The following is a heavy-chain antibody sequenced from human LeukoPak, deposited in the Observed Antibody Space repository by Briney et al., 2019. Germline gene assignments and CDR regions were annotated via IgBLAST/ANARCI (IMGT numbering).Heavy chain of an antibody. CDR2: INHSGST. V-gene: IGHV4-34*01. CDR3: ARSLRRGTIFGVVIIKVPYGMDV. Sequence: SETLSLTCAVYGGSFSGYYWSWIRQPPGKGLEWIGEINHSGSTNYNPSLKSRVTISVDTSKNQFSLKLSSVTAADTAVYYCARSLRRGTIFGVVIIKVPYGMDVWGQETTVTVSS. D-gene: IGHD3-3*01. J-gene: IGHJ6*02. CDR1: GGSFSGYY.